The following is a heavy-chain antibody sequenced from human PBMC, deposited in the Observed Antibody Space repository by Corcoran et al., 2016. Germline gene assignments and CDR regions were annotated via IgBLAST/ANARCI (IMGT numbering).Heavy chain of an antibody. J-gene: IGHJ4*02. CDR2: ISGSSSYT. Sequence: EVQVVESGGGLVKPGGSLRLSCAASGFTFIHYSMNWVRQAPGKGLEWVSSISGSSSYTYYADSVKGRFTISRDNAKNSLYRQMNSLRVEDTAVYYCARSDANFDYCGQGTLVTVSS. V-gene: IGHV3-21*01. CDR3: ARSDANFDY. D-gene: IGHD2-2*01. CDR1: GFTFIHYS.